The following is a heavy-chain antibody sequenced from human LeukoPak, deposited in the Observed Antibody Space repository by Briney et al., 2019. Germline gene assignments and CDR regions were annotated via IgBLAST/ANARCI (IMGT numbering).Heavy chain of an antibody. V-gene: IGHV1-46*01. CDR3: ARLRFLERLLSGYYYYGMDV. CDR2: INPSGGGT. D-gene: IGHD3-3*01. CDR1: GYTFTRYY. J-gene: IGHJ6*02. Sequence: ASVKVSCKASGYTFTRYYMHWVRQAPGQGLEWMGIINPSGGGTSYAQKFQGRVTMTEDTSTDTAYMELSSLRSEDTAVYYCARLRFLERLLSGYYYYGMDVWGQGTTVTVSS.